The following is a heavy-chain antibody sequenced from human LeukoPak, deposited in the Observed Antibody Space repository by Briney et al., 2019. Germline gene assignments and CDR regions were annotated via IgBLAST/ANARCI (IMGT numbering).Heavy chain of an antibody. V-gene: IGHV4-34*01. CDR1: GGSFSGYY. D-gene: IGHD3-22*01. CDR2: INHSGST. Sequence: SETLSLTCAVYGGSFSGYYWSWIRQPPGKGLEWIGEINHSGSTNYNTSLKSRVTISVDTSKNQFSLKLSSVTAADTAVYYCAAFSYDSSGYRTRYFQHWGQGTLVTVSS. CDR3: AAFSYDSSGYRTRYFQH. J-gene: IGHJ1*01.